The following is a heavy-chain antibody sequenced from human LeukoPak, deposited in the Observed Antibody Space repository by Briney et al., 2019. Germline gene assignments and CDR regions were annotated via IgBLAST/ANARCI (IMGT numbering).Heavy chain of an antibody. CDR1: GFTFSSYA. V-gene: IGHV3-23*01. Sequence: GGSLRLSCAASGFTFSSYAMSWVRQAPGEGLEWVPAISGSGGSTYYADSVKGRFTISRDNSKNTLYLQMNSLRAEDTAVYYCAKGWNGYNYGFDYWGQGTLVTVSS. CDR2: ISGSGGST. D-gene: IGHD5-24*01. CDR3: AKGWNGYNYGFDY. J-gene: IGHJ4*02.